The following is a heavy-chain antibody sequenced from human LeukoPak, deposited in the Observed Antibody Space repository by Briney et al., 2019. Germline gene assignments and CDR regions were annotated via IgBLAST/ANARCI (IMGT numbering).Heavy chain of an antibody. J-gene: IGHJ4*02. CDR2: ISGSGGST. CDR3: VRYFDWLKGLYYFDY. V-gene: IGHV3-23*01. Sequence: GGSLRLSCAASGFTFSSYAMSWVRQAPGKGLEWVSAISGSGGSTYYADSVKGRFTISRDNSKNTLYLQMNSLRAEDTAVYYCVRYFDWLKGLYYFDYWGQGTLVTVSS. D-gene: IGHD3-9*01. CDR1: GFTFSSYA.